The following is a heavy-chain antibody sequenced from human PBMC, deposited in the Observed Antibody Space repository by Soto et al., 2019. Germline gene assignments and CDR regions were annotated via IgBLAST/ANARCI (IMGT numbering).Heavy chain of an antibody. CDR1: GFTFSSYG. CDR2: ISYDGSNK. Sequence: GGSLRLSCAVSGFTFSSYGMHWVRQAPGKGLEWVAVISYDGSNKYYADSVKGRFTISRDNSKNTLYLQMNSLRAEDTAVYYCAKDRRRGTYFYDSSGEFDYWGQGTLVTVS. J-gene: IGHJ4*02. CDR3: AKDRRRGTYFYDSSGEFDY. V-gene: IGHV3-30*18. D-gene: IGHD3-22*01.